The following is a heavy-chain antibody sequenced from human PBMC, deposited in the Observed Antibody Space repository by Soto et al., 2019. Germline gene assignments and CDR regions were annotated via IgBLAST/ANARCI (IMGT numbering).Heavy chain of an antibody. CDR2: ISSSSSYI. CDR3: ARDLGDCSGGSCYSWFDP. CDR1: GFTFSSYS. D-gene: IGHD2-15*01. Sequence: GGSLRLSCAASGFTFSSYSMNWVRQAPGKGLEWVSSISSSSSYIYYADSVKGRFTISRDNAKNSLYLQMNSLRAEDTAVYYCARDLGDCSGGSCYSWFDPWGQGTLVTVSS. J-gene: IGHJ5*02. V-gene: IGHV3-21*01.